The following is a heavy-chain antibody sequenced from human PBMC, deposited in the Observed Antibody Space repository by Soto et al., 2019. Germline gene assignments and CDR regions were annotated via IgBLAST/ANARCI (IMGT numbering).Heavy chain of an antibody. CDR2: IRGKTDTYAT. CDR1: GFTFSVSS. CDR3: TKRIGAYAMDV. D-gene: IGHD6-13*01. Sequence: HLGGCLRLSWSASGFTFSVSSMHWFRQASGKGLEWVGRIRGKTDTYATAYAAPVRGRFTISRDDSKNTAYLQMNSLKTEDTAVYFCTKRIGAYAMDVWGQGTTVTVSS. J-gene: IGHJ6*02. V-gene: IGHV3-73*01.